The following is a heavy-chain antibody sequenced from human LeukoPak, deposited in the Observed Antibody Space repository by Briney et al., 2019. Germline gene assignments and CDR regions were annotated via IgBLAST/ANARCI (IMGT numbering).Heavy chain of an antibody. Sequence: PSETLSLTCTVSGGSISSSSYYWGWIRQPPGKGLEWIGSIYYSGSTYYHPSLKSRVTISVDTSKNQFSLKLSSVTAADTAVYYCARQVLLWFGELSSGNADYWGQGTLVTVSS. CDR1: GGSISSSSYY. V-gene: IGHV4-39*01. D-gene: IGHD3-10*01. CDR3: ARQVLLWFGELSSGNADY. J-gene: IGHJ4*02. CDR2: IYYSGST.